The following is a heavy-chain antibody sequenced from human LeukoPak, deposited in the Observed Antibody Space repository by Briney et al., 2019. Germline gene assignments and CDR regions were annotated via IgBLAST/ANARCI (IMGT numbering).Heavy chain of an antibody. Sequence: GGSLGLSCAASGFTFSDSTIHWVRQASGKGLEWVGRIKSRTNKYATAYAASVKGRFTISRDDSKNTAYLQMHSLKTEDTALYYCTRDGDSVYWGQGTLVTVSS. J-gene: IGHJ4*02. D-gene: IGHD4-17*01. CDR2: IKSRTNKYAT. CDR3: TRDGDSVY. CDR1: GFTFSDST. V-gene: IGHV3-73*01.